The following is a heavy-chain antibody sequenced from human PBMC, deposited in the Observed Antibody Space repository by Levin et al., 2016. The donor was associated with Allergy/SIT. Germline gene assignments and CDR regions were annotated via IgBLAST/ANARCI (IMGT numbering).Heavy chain of an antibody. Sequence: VRQAPGKGLEWVSSISSSSSTIYYADSVKGRFTISRDNAKNSLYLQMNSLRAEDTAVYYCARDRNFGELLVFDYWGQGTLVTVSS. CDR2: ISSSSSTI. D-gene: IGHD3-10*01. J-gene: IGHJ4*02. V-gene: IGHV3-48*01. CDR3: ARDRNFGELLVFDY.